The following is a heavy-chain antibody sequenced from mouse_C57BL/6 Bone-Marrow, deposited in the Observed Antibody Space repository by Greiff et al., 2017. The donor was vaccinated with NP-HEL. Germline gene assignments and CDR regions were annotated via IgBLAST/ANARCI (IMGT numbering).Heavy chain of an antibody. CDR1: GFTFTDYY. Sequence: EVKVVASGGGLVQPGGSLRLSCATSGFTFTDYYMSWVRQPPGKALEWLGFIRNKANGYTTEYSASVKGRFTISRDNSQSILYLQMNTLRAEDSATYYCARTGTAMDYWGQGTSVTVSS. V-gene: IGHV7-3*02. CDR2: IRNKANGYTT. D-gene: IGHD4-1*01. CDR3: ARTGTAMDY. J-gene: IGHJ4*01.